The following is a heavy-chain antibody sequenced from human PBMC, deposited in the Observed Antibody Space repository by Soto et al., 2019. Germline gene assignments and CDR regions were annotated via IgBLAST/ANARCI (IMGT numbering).Heavy chain of an antibody. J-gene: IGHJ4*02. D-gene: IGHD6-6*01. CDR2: IYPGDSDT. Sequence: LWGSLKISCKGSGYSFTSYWIGWVRQMPGKGLEWMGIIYPGDSDTRYSPSFQGQVTISADKSISTAYLQWSSLKASDTAMYYCARLGGSSSSEVGYFDYWGQGNLVTV. CDR3: ARLGGSSSSEVGYFDY. CDR1: GYSFTSYW. V-gene: IGHV5-51*01.